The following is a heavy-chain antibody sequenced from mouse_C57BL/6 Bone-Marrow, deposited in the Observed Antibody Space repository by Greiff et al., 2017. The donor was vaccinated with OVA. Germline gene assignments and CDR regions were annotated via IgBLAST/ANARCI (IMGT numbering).Heavy chain of an antibody. V-gene: IGHV1-82*01. J-gene: IGHJ2*01. CDR3: ARGGTTVVAPDY. D-gene: IGHD1-1*01. Sequence: VQLQQSGPELVKPGASVKISCKASGYAFSSSWMNWVKQRPGKGLEWNGRIYPGDGDTNYNGKFKGKATLTADKSSSTAYMQLSSLTSEDSAVYFCARGGTTVVAPDYWGQGTTLTVSS. CDR2: IYPGDGDT. CDR1: GYAFSSSW.